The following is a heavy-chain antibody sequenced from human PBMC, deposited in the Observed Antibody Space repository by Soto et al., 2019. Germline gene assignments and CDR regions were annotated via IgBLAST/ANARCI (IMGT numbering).Heavy chain of an antibody. CDR2: ISGSGGST. CDR3: AKDRVRRGMATIIGY. Sequence: PGGSLRLSCAASGFTFSSYAMSWVRQAPGKGLEWVSAISGSGGSTYYADSVKGRFTISRDNSKNTLYLQMNSLRAEDTAVYYCAKDRVRRGMATIIGYWGQGTLVTVSS. V-gene: IGHV3-23*01. CDR1: GFTFSSYA. J-gene: IGHJ4*02. D-gene: IGHD5-12*01.